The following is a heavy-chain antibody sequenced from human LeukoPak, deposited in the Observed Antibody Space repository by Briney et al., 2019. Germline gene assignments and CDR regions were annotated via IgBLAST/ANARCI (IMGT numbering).Heavy chain of an antibody. Sequence: PSQTLSITRTVSGGSTMGSTYYWGWIRHTPCKRLEWIGSIFYSGRTHYNLSLKSRVTISVDTSNNQFSLRLSSVTAADTAVYYCASLTTADAFDIWGQGTMVTVSS. CDR2: IFYSGRT. CDR3: ASLTTADAFDI. V-gene: IGHV4-39*07. D-gene: IGHD3-22*01. CDR1: GGSTMGSTYY. J-gene: IGHJ3*02.